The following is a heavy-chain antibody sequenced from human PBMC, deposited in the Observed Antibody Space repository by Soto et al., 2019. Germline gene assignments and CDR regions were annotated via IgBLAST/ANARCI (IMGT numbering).Heavy chain of an antibody. CDR3: ARGQSGYSSGWSPNDY. CDR2: MNPNSGNT. CDR1: GYTFTSYE. Sequence: QVQLVQSGAEVKKPGASVKVSCKASGYTFTSYEINWVRQATGQGLGWMGWMNPNSGNTGYAQKFQGRVTMTRNTSISTAYMELSSLRSEDTAVYYCARGQSGYSSGWSPNDYWGQGTLVTVSS. D-gene: IGHD6-19*01. J-gene: IGHJ4*02. V-gene: IGHV1-8*01.